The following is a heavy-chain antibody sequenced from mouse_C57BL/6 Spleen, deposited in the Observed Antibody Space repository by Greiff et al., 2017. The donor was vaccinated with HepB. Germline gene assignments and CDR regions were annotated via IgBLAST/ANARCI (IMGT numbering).Heavy chain of an antibody. D-gene: IGHD1-1*01. Sequence: EVQGVESGGGLVQPKGSLKLSCAASGFSFNTYAMNWVRQAPGKGLEWVARIRSKSNNYATYYADSVKDRFTISRDDSESMLYLQMNNLKTEDTAMYYCVRQDYGSSFFAYWGQGTLVTVSA. CDR2: IRSKSNNYAT. CDR1: GFSFNTYA. CDR3: VRQDYGSSFFAY. V-gene: IGHV10-1*01. J-gene: IGHJ3*01.